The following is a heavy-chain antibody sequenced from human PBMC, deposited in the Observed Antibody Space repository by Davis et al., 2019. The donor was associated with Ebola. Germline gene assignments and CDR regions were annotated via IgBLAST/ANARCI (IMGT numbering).Heavy chain of an antibody. J-gene: IGHJ6*03. CDR3: AKTARAAGRMIEETRVYKFYYRDV. Sequence: ASVKVCCKASGYSFSSYGISWVRQAPGQGLEWMGWISAYNGNTDYVQKFQGRVTMTTDTSTSTAYMELRSLRSDDTAVYYCAKTARAAGRMIEETRVYKFYYRDVWGKGTTVIVS. D-gene: IGHD6-13*01. CDR1: GYSFSSYG. V-gene: IGHV1-18*01. CDR2: ISAYNGNT.